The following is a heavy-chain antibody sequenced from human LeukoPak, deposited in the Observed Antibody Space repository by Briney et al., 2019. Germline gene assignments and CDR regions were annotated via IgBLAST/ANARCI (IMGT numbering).Heavy chain of an antibody. Sequence: PSETLSLTCTVSGGSISSYYWSCIRQPAGKGPECIGRIYTSGSTNYNPSLKSRVTMSVDTSKNQFSLKLSSLTAADTAVYYCARDFFNYYGSGSYSIHGMDVWGQGITVIVSS. CDR3: ARDFFNYYGSGSYSIHGMDV. D-gene: IGHD3-10*01. V-gene: IGHV4-4*07. CDR2: IYTSGST. J-gene: IGHJ6*02. CDR1: GGSISSYY.